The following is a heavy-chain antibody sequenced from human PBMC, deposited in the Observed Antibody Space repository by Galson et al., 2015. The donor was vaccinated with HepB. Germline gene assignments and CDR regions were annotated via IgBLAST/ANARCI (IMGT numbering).Heavy chain of an antibody. J-gene: IGHJ3*02. D-gene: IGHD6-13*01. CDR2: ISAYNGNT. V-gene: IGHV1-18*01. CDR1: GYTFTRYG. CDR3: ASRGLIAAAGTDDAFDI. Sequence: SVKVSCKASGYTFTRYGISWVRQAPGQGLEWMGWISAYNGNTNYAQKLQGGVTMTTDTSTSTAYMELRSLRSDDTAVYYCASRGLIAAAGTDDAFDIWGQGTMVTVSS.